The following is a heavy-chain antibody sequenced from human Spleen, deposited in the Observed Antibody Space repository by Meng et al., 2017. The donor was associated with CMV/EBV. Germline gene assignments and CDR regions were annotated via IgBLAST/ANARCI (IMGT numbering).Heavy chain of an antibody. D-gene: IGHD4-11*01. V-gene: IGHV3-30*04. CDR1: GFTFSSYA. CDR3: ARGDPLTTDY. J-gene: IGHJ4*02. CDR2: ISYDGSNK. Sequence: GGSLRLSCAASGFTFSSYAMHWVRQAPGKGLEWVAVISYDGSNKYYVDSVKGQFTIARDNSKNTLYLQMNSLRAEDTAVYYCARGDPLTTDYWGQGTLVTVSS.